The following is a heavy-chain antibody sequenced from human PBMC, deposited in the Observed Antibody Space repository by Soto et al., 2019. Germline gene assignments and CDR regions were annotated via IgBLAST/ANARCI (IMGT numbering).Heavy chain of an antibody. J-gene: IGHJ3*02. D-gene: IGHD6-13*01. CDR3: ARERTLRAEADDAFDI. Sequence: GGSLRLSCAASGFTFSTYAMHWVRQAPGKGLEWVAVISYDGSDKYYADSVKGRFTISRDNSKNTLYLQMNSLRLEDTAVYYCARERTLRAEADDAFDIWGQGTLVTVSS. CDR2: ISYDGSDK. V-gene: IGHV3-30-3*01. CDR1: GFTFSTYA.